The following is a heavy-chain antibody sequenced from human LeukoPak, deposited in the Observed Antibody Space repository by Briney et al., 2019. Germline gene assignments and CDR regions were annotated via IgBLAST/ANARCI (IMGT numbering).Heavy chain of an antibody. CDR2: ISGSGGST. V-gene: IGHV3-23*01. D-gene: IGHD3-22*01. Sequence: PGGSLRLSCAASGFTFSNYAMRWVRQAPGKGLEWVSAISGSGGSTYYADSVKGRFTISRDNSNNTVYLQMNSLRAEDTAVYYCAKGGEMIHYYYMDVWGEGTTVTVSS. CDR1: GFTFSNYA. J-gene: IGHJ6*03. CDR3: AKGGEMIHYYYMDV.